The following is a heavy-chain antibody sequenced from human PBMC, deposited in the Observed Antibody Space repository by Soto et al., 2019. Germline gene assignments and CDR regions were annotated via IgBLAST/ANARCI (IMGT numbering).Heavy chain of an antibody. CDR2: IYYSGST. CDR1: GGSISSSSYY. J-gene: IGHJ4*02. CDR3: ARRDSSGWPAYYFAY. D-gene: IGHD6-19*01. Sequence: SETLSLTCTVSGGSISSSSYYWGWIRQPPGKGLEWIGSIYYSGSTYYNPSLKSRVTISVDTSKNQFSLKLSSVTAADTAVYYCARRDSSGWPAYYFAYWARGTLVTVSS. V-gene: IGHV4-39*01.